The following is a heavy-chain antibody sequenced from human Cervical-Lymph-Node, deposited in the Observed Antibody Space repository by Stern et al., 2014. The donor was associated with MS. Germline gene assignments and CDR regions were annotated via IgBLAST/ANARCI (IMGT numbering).Heavy chain of an antibody. D-gene: IGHD1-7*01. CDR3: AGWYNWNYVPAEVV. J-gene: IGHJ4*02. CDR2: ISGSSSYI. Sequence: EVQLVESGGGLVKPGGSLRLSCAASGFTFSSYSMNWVRQAPGKGLEWVSSISGSSSYIYYADSVKGRFTISRDNAKNSLYLQMNSLRAEDAAVYYCAGWYNWNYVPAEVVRGQGTLVTVSS. CDR1: GFTFSSYS. V-gene: IGHV3-21*01.